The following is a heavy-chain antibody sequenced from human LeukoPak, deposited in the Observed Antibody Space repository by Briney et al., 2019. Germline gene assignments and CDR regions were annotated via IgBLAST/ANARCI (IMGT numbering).Heavy chain of an antibody. J-gene: IGHJ5*02. CDR2: INPYSGGT. CDR3: ASGTYYTCRGP. CDR1: GYTFTDYY. Sequence: ASVKVSREPSGYTFTDYYMHWVRQAPGQGLEWMGWINPYSGGTNYAQKFQGRVTMTRDTSISTAYMELSRLTSDDTAVYYCASGTYYTCRGPWGQGTLVTVSS. V-gene: IGHV1-2*02. D-gene: IGHD3-3*01.